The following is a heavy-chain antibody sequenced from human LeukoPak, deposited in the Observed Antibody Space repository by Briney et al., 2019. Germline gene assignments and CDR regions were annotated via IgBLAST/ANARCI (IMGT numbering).Heavy chain of an antibody. CDR3: AKWGDFDVLTGYYVPDF. Sequence: GSLRLSCAASGFTFSNYAMSWVRQAPGKGLEWVAAITGSGGKTYYADSVKGRFTISRDNSKNTLYLQMNSLRDEDTAVYYCAKWGDFDVLTGYYVPDFWGQGTLVTVSS. D-gene: IGHD3-9*01. J-gene: IGHJ4*02. V-gene: IGHV3-23*01. CDR1: GFTFSNYA. CDR2: ITGSGGKT.